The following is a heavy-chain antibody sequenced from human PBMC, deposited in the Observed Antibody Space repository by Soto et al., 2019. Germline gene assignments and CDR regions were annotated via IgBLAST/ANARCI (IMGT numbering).Heavy chain of an antibody. D-gene: IGHD6-13*01. CDR3: ARGRPGSSSWYNYYYGMDV. CDR2: TYYRSKWYN. CDR1: GDSVSSNSAA. J-gene: IGHJ6*02. V-gene: IGHV6-1*01. Sequence: SQTLSLTCAISGDSVSSNSAAWNWIRQSPSRGLEWLGRTYYRSKWYNDYAVSVKSRITINPDTSKNQFSLQLNSVTPEDTAVYYCARGRPGSSSWYNYYYGMDVWGQGXTVTVYS.